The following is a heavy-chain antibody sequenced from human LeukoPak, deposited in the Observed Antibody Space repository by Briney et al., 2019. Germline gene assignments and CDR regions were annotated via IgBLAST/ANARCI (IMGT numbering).Heavy chain of an antibody. V-gene: IGHV3-33*01. J-gene: IGHJ6*03. CDR2: IWYDGSNK. CDR3: ARAQGLVRDYYYYYMDV. CDR1: GFTFSSYG. Sequence: PGGSLRLSCAASGFTFSSYGMHWVRQAPGKGLEWVAVIWYDGSNKYYADSVKGRFTISRDNSKNTLYLQMNSLRAEDTAVYYCARAQGLVRDYYYYYMDVWGKGTTVTVSS.